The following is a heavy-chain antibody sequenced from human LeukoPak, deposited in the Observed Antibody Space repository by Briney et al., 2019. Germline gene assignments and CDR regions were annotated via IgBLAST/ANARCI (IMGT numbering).Heavy chain of an antibody. D-gene: IGHD1-26*01. CDR1: GFTFSSYA. CDR2: ISSSSSTI. V-gene: IGHV3-48*01. J-gene: IGHJ4*02. CDR3: AKGSGSYYFDY. Sequence: RGSLRLSCAASGFTFSSYAMSWVRQAPGKGLEWVSYISSSSSTIYYADSVKGRFTISRDNAKNSLYLQMNSLRAEDTAVYYCAKGSGSYYFDYWGQGTLVTVSS.